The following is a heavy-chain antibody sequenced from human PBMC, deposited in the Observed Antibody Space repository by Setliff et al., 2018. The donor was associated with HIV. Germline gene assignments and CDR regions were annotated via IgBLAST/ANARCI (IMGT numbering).Heavy chain of an antibody. CDR2: SCYSRIT. CDR1: GDSVTSETYC. CDR3: VRQGYYWNTSQSF. J-gene: IGHJ4*01. Sequence: PSETLSLTCTVSGDSVTSETYCWGWIRQPPEKGLEWIGSSCYSRITYYNSSLKSRATLSVDTPRNQLSLKLSSVTAADTAVYYCVRQGYYWNTSQSFWGHGTLVTVSS. V-gene: IGHV4-39*01. D-gene: IGHD1-1*01.